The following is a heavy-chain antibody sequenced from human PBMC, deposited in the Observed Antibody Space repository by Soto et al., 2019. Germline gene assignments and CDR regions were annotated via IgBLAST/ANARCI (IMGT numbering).Heavy chain of an antibody. J-gene: IGHJ4*02. D-gene: IGHD6-19*01. CDR2: IYWDDDK. V-gene: IGHV2-5*02. CDR1: GFSFSTSQVG. Sequence: QITLNESGPTLVKPTQTLTLTCTFSGFSFSTSQVGVGWIRQPPGKAQEWLALIYWDDDKRYSPSLRSRLSIXXXXXXXXXXXXXXXXXXXXXXXXYCAHRPGGYLSGWDNGYFDYWGRGALVTVSS. CDR3: AHRPGGYLSGWDNGYFDY.